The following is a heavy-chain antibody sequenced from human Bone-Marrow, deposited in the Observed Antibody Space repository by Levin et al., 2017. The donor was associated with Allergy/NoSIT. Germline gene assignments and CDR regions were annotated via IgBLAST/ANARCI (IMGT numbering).Heavy chain of an antibody. Sequence: SETLSLTCTVSGGSISSSSYYWGWIRQPPGKGLEWIGSIYYSGSTYYNPSLKSRVTISVDTSKNQFSLKLSSVTAADTAVYYCARQRGYSGYDHFDYWGQGTLVTVSS. CDR3: ARQRGYSGYDHFDY. CDR1: GGSISSSSYY. CDR2: IYYSGST. J-gene: IGHJ4*02. D-gene: IGHD5-12*01. V-gene: IGHV4-39*01.